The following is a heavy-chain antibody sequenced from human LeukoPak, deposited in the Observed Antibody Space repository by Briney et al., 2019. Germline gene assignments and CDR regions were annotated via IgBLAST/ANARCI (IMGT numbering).Heavy chain of an antibody. V-gene: IGHV3-23*01. CDR1: GFTFSSYA. Sequence: GGSLRLSCAASGFTFSSYAMSWVRQAPGKGLEWVSTISGSGGSTSYADSVKGRFTISRDNSKNTLYLQMNSLRAEDTAVYYCAKDGSGWYTYYFDYWGQGTLVTVSS. CDR3: AKDGSGWYTYYFDY. CDR2: ISGSGGST. J-gene: IGHJ4*02. D-gene: IGHD6-19*01.